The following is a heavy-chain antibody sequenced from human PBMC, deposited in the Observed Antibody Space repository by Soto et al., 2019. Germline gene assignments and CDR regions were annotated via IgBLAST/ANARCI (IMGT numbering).Heavy chain of an antibody. CDR2: INHSGST. V-gene: IGHV4-34*01. Sequence: SETLSLTCAVYGGSFSGYYWSWIRQPPGKGLEWIGEINHSGSTNYNPSLKSRVTISVDTSKSQFSLKLSSVTAADSAVYYCARGVYKLVTFSYSYYLDVWGKGTTVTVSS. J-gene: IGHJ6*03. D-gene: IGHD3-16*01. CDR3: ARGVYKLVTFSYSYYLDV. CDR1: GGSFSGYY.